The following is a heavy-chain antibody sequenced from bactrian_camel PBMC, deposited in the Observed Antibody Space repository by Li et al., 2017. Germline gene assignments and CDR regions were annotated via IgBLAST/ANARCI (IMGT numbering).Heavy chain of an antibody. Sequence: HVQLVESGGGSVQPGGSLRLSCTSSGGSLPKQDVVWSRQAPGKECEWISIVANSGLTSYADRAMGRFTTSRDKPTNTVYLQMNDLKPEDTAVYYCAAISGVAQVDEVCRMAQKWGQGTQVTVS. CDR2: VANSGLT. CDR3: AAISGVAQVDEVCRMAQK. J-gene: IGHJ4*01. CDR1: GGSLPKQD. D-gene: IGHD3*01. V-gene: IGHV3S53*01.